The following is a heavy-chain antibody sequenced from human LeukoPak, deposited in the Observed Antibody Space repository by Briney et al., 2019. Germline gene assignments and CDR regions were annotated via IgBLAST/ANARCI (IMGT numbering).Heavy chain of an antibody. Sequence: ASVKVSCKASGYTFTSYGISWVRQAPGQGLEWMGWISAYNGNTNYAQKLQGRVTMTTDTSTSTAYMELRSLRSDDTAVYYCARGRGPGYDILTGYRYYYYMDVWGKGTTVTISS. V-gene: IGHV1-18*01. J-gene: IGHJ6*03. CDR2: ISAYNGNT. CDR1: GYTFTSYG. D-gene: IGHD3-9*01. CDR3: ARGRGPGYDILTGYRYYYYMDV.